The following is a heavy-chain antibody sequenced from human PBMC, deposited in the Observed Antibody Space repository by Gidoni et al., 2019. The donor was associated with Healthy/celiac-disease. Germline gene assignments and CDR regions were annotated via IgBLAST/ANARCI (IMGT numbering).Heavy chain of an antibody. CDR1: GFTFSSYA. J-gene: IGHJ4*02. Sequence: QVQLVESGGGVVQPGRSLRLSCAASGFTFSSYAMHWVRQAPGKGLEWVAVISYDGSNKYYADSVKGRFTISRDNSKNTLYLQMNSLRAEDTAVYYCARDPSPSGTLFDYWGQGTLVTVSS. CDR3: ARDPSPSGTLFDY. V-gene: IGHV3-30-3*01. D-gene: IGHD1-7*01. CDR2: ISYDGSNK.